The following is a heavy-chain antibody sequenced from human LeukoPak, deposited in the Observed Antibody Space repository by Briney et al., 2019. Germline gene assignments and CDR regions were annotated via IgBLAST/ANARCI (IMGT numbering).Heavy chain of an antibody. V-gene: IGHV3-15*07. CDR1: GFTFSNAW. CDR3: ATDFYDST. D-gene: IGHD3-22*01. CDR2: IRSNSDGGTI. Sequence: GGSLRLSCATSGFTFSNAWMNWVRQAPGKGLEWVGRIRSNSDGGTIDYAAPVKGRFTLSRDDSKTTLYLQMNSLQTENTAVYYCATDFYDSTWGQGTLVTVSS. J-gene: IGHJ5*02.